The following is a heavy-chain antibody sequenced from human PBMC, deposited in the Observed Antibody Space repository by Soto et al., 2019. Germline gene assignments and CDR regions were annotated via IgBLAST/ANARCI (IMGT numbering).Heavy chain of an antibody. CDR3: ARTYYYGSGSLYYFDY. CDR1: GGSISSYY. CDR2: IYYSGST. D-gene: IGHD3-10*01. J-gene: IGHJ4*02. Sequence: SETLSLTCTVSGGSISSYYWSWIRQPPGKGLEWIGYIYYSGSTNYNPSLKSRVTISVDTSKNQFSLKLSSVTAADTAVYYCARTYYYGSGSLYYFDYWGQGTRVTVS. V-gene: IGHV4-59*01.